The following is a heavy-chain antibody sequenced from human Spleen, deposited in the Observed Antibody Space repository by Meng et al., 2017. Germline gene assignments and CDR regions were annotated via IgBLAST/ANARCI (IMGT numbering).Heavy chain of an antibody. CDR1: GFTFSSYA. D-gene: IGHD2-8*02. Sequence: GESLKISCAASGFTFSSYAMSWVRQAPGKGLEWVSSISGSGFSTYYADSVKGRFTISRDDSKNTLYLQMSSLRGDDTAVYYCARGSQNTGQYYCDSWGQGTLVTVSS. CDR3: ARGSQNTGQYYCDS. CDR2: ISGSGFST. V-gene: IGHV3-23*01. J-gene: IGHJ4*02.